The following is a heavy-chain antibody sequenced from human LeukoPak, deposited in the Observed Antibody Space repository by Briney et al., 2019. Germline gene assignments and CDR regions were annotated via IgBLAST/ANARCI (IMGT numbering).Heavy chain of an antibody. CDR3: AGDPPGTPVGFDV. CDR1: AGTFNRYA. J-gene: IGHJ3*01. CDR2: ITPLSATP. V-gene: IGHV1-69*06. Sequence: ASVKVSCKASAGTFNRYAISWVRQAPGQGPEWMGRITPLSATPSQSQWIQGRVTITADISTNTVYLDLSSLRSEDTALYFCAGDPPGTPVGFDVWGQGTMVTVSS. D-gene: IGHD3-10*01.